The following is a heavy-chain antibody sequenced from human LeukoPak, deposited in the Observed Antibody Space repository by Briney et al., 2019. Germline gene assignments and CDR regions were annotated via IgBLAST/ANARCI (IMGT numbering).Heavy chain of an antibody. CDR2: IYPGDSDT. J-gene: IGHJ4*02. Sequence: GESLKISCKGSGYSFTSYWIGWVRQMPGKGLEWMGIIYPGDSDTRYSPSFQGRVTISADKSISTAYLQWSSLKASDTAMYYCARAYYDLWSGYSSLDNGFDSWGQGTLVTVSS. D-gene: IGHD3-3*01. V-gene: IGHV5-51*01. CDR3: ARAYYDLWSGYSSLDNGFDS. CDR1: GYSFTSYW.